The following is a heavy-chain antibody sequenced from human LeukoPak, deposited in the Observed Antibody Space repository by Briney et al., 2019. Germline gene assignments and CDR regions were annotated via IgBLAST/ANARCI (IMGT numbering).Heavy chain of an antibody. CDR2: IYHSGST. CDR1: GGSISSSNW. V-gene: IGHV4-4*02. CDR3: ASRSSGLNYFDY. Sequence: PSETLSLTFAVSGGSISSSNWWSWVRQPPGKGLEWIGEIYHSGSTNYNPSLKSRVTISVDKSKNQFSLKLSSVTAADTAVYYCASRSSGLNYFDYWGQGTLVTVSS. D-gene: IGHD6-19*01. J-gene: IGHJ4*02.